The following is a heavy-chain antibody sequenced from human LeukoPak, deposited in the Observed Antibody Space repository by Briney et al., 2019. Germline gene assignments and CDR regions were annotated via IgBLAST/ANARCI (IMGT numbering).Heavy chain of an antibody. D-gene: IGHD3-3*01. Sequence: PGGSLRLSCAASGFTFDDYDMTWVRQAPGKGLEWVSGINWTGGTTGYADSVKGRLTISRDNAKNSLYLQMNSLRAEDTALYYCARGFLEWSFDYWGQGTLVTVSS. J-gene: IGHJ4*02. CDR3: ARGFLEWSFDY. V-gene: IGHV3-20*04. CDR2: INWTGGTT. CDR1: GFTFDDYD.